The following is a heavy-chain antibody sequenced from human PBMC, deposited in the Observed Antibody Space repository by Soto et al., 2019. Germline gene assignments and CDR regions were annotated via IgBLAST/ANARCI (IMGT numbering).Heavy chain of an antibody. CDR1: GGSISSGGYS. J-gene: IGHJ3*02. CDR3: ARATYFYDSSGFGDDAFDI. D-gene: IGHD3-22*01. CDR2: IYHSGST. V-gene: IGHV4-30-2*01. Sequence: SETLSLTCAVSGGSISSGGYSWSWIRQPPGKGLEWIGYIYHSGSTYYNPSLKSRVTISVDRSKNQFSLKLSSVTAADTAVYYCARATYFYDSSGFGDDAFDIWGQRKMVTVSS.